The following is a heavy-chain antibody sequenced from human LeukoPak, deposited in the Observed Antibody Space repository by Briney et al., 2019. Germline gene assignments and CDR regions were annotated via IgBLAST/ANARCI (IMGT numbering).Heavy chain of an antibody. V-gene: IGHV4-31*03. J-gene: IGHJ4*02. Sequence: SQTLSLTCTVSGGSISSGGYYWSWIRQHPGKGLEWIGYIYYSGSTNYNPSLKSRVTISVDTSKNQFSLKLSSVTAADTAVYYCARVGSYDSSGYHARGLDYWGQGTLVTVSS. CDR2: IYYSGST. D-gene: IGHD3-22*01. CDR1: GGSISSGGYY. CDR3: ARVGSYDSSGYHARGLDY.